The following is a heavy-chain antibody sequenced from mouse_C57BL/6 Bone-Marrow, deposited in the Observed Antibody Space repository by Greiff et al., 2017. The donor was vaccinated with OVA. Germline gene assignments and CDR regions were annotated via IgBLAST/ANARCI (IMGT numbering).Heavy chain of an antibody. D-gene: IGHD1-1*01. J-gene: IGHJ4*01. Sequence: EVQLVESGGGLVKPGGSLKLSCAASGFTFSSYAMSWVRQTPEKRLEWVATISDGGSYTYYPDNVKGRFTISRDNAKNNLYLQMSHLKSEDTAMYYCARPTVVATRAMDYWGQGTSVTVSS. V-gene: IGHV5-4*01. CDR1: GFTFSSYA. CDR3: ARPTVVATRAMDY. CDR2: ISDGGSYT.